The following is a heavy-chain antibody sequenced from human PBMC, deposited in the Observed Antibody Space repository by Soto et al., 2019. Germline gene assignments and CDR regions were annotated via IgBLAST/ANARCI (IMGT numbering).Heavy chain of an antibody. Sequence: QGRLLQSGDEVKKPGASVRVSCRASGYDFTSYGISWVRQAPGQGLEWVSWISAYNGKRDTAQKFQGRVTMTLDTSTDTAHMELGALTSADTAVYYCARGRIVASIHDAFEIWGQGTMVAVSS. V-gene: IGHV1-18*01. CDR1: GYDFTSYG. CDR2: ISAYNGKR. CDR3: ARGRIVASIHDAFEI. J-gene: IGHJ3*02. D-gene: IGHD2-21*01.